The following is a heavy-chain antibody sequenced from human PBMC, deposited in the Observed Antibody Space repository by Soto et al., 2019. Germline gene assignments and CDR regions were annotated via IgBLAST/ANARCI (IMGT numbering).Heavy chain of an antibody. CDR3: ASEDCSGGSCFFRYGMDV. D-gene: IGHD2-15*01. J-gene: IGHJ6*02. CDR1: GFTFSDYY. V-gene: IGHV3-11*01. CDR2: ISSSGSTI. Sequence: QVQLVESGGGLVKPGGSLRLSCAASGFTFSDYYMSWIRQAPGKGLEWVSYISSSGSTIYYADSVKGRFTISRDNAKNSLDLQMNSLRAEDTAVYYCASEDCSGGSCFFRYGMDVWGQGTTVTVSS.